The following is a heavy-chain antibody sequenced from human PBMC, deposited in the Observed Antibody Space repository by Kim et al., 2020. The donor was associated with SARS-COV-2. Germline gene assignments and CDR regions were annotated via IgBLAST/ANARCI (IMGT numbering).Heavy chain of an antibody. CDR2: IWYDGSNK. D-gene: IGHD3-10*01. J-gene: IGHJ6*02. CDR1: GFTFSSYG. Sequence: GGSLRLSCAASGFTFSSYGMHWVRQAPGKGLEWVAVIWYDGSNKYYADSVKGRFTISRDNSKNTLYLQMNSLRAEDTAVYYCASSSITSGVKSNANPSGSGYYYGMDVWGQGTTVTVSS. CDR3: ASSSITSGVKSNANPSGSGYYYGMDV. V-gene: IGHV3-33*01.